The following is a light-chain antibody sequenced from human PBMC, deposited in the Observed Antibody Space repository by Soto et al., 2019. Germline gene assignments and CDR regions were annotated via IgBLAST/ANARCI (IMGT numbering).Light chain of an antibody. CDR1: QSVSSN. Sequence: EIVLTQSPATLSVSPGERAPLSCRASQSVSSNLAWYQQKPGQAPRLLIYGASTRATGIPARFSGSGSGTEFTLTISSLQPEDVATYYCQKYNSAPLTFGGGTKVDIK. J-gene: IGKJ4*01. V-gene: IGKV3-15*01. CDR2: GAS. CDR3: QKYNSAPLT.